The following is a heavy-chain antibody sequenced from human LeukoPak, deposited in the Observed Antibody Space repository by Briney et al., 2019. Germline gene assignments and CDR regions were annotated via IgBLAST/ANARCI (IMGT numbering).Heavy chain of an antibody. J-gene: IGHJ6*03. Sequence: PGGSLRLSCAASGFTFSSYAISWVRQAPGKGREWVSAITGSGGSTYYADSVQGRFTISRDNSRNTLYLQMNSLRAEDTAVYYCAPWEPRGHYYMDVWGKGTTVTVSS. CDR1: GFTFSSYA. D-gene: IGHD1-26*01. V-gene: IGHV3-23*01. CDR3: APWEPRGHYYMDV. CDR2: ITGSGGST.